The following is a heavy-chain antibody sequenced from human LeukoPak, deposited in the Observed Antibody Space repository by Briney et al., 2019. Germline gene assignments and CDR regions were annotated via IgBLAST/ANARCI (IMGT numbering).Heavy chain of an antibody. CDR3: ARSHTMVRGVIPPPRY. J-gene: IGHJ4*02. CDR2: IKQDGSEK. Sequence: GGSLRLSCAASGFTFSSYWMSWVRQAPGKGLEWVANIKQDGSEKYYVDSVKGRFTISRDNAKNSLYLQMNSLRAEDTAVYYCARSHTMVRGVIPPPRYWGQGTLVTVSS. V-gene: IGHV3-7*01. D-gene: IGHD3-10*01. CDR1: GFTFSSYW.